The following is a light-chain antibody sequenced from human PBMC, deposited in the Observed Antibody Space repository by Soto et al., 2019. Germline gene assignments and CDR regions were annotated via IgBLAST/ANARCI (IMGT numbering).Light chain of an antibody. CDR3: QQYFSIPVT. V-gene: IGKV3-20*01. Sequence: VLTQSPGTLSLSPGERATISCRARQSISSYYLAWYRQKPGQAPRLLIYGASTRATDMPGTFSGSGSGTEFTLTISSLQSEDFAVYYCQQYFSIPVTFGQGTRL. J-gene: IGKJ5*01. CDR1: QSISSYY. CDR2: GAS.